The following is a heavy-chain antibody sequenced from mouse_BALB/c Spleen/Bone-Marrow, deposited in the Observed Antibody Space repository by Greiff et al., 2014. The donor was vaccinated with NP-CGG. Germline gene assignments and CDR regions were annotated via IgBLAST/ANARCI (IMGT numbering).Heavy chain of an antibody. CDR3: ARNWDWVFAY. CDR2: IYPGNNDA. J-gene: IGHJ3*01. Sequence: VQLQESGTVLARPGASLRMSCKASGYTFTNYWINWIKQRPGQGLEWIGAIYPGNNDAKYTPKFKAKAKLTAVTSTSTADMELSSLTNEDSAVYYCARNWDWVFAYWGQGTLVTVSA. V-gene: IGHV1-5*01. D-gene: IGHD4-1*01. CDR1: GYTFTNYW.